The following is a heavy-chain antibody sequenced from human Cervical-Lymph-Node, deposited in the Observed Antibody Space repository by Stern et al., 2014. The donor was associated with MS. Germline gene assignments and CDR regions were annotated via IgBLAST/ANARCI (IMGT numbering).Heavy chain of an antibody. CDR1: GYSFTNYA. D-gene: IGHD5-12*01. V-gene: IGHV7-4-1*02. J-gene: IGHJ6*02. CDR3: ARGGASWLYGMDV. CDR2: INTNTGHP. Sequence: QVQLMQSGSELKKPGASVKVSCKASGYSFTNYAINWVRQAPGQGLEWMGWINTNTGHPTYAQGYTGRFVLSLDTSVSTAYLQISSLKAEDTAVYYCARGGASWLYGMDVWGQGTTVTVSS.